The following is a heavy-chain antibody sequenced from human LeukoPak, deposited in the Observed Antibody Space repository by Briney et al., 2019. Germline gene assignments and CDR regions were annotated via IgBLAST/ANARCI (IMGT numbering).Heavy chain of an antibody. J-gene: IGHJ3*02. Sequence: PGGSLRLSCAASGFPFSSIEMNWVRQAPGKGLEWVAYISPTFTTVYSPDSVKGRFTISRDNSKNLLFLQMNSLRAEDTGVYFCARGGYCSGGTCCRDNAFDKWGQGTEVTVSS. CDR1: GFPFSSIE. V-gene: IGHV3-48*03. CDR2: ISPTFTTV. D-gene: IGHD2-15*01. CDR3: ARGGYCSGGTCCRDNAFDK.